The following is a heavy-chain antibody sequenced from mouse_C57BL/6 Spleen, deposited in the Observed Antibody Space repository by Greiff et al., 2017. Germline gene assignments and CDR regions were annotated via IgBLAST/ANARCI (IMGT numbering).Heavy chain of an antibody. CDR1: GSSFTDYN. CDR3: ARSITTVVDWYFDV. CDR2: INPNYGTT. J-gene: IGHJ1*03. Sequence: EVQLQQSGPALVKPGASGKISCKASGSSFTDYNMNWVKQSNGKSLEWIGVINPNYGTTSYNQKFKGKATLTVDQSSSTAYMQLNSLTSEDSAVYYCARSITTVVDWYFDVWGTGTTVTVSS. D-gene: IGHD1-1*01. V-gene: IGHV1-39*01.